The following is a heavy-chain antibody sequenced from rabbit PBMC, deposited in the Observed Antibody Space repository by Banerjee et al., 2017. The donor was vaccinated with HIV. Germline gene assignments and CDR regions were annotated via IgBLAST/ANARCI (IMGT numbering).Heavy chain of an antibody. CDR2: IATGSSGST. CDR1: GSDISSNA. J-gene: IGHJ4*01. D-gene: IGHD4-1*01. V-gene: IGHV1S45*01. CDR3: ARDLAGVIGWNFNL. Sequence: QEQLVESGGGLVQPEGSLTLTCKASGSDISSNAMCWVRQAPGKGLELIACIATGSSGSTWYASWAKGRFTISKTSSTTVTLQMTSLTAADTATYFCARDLAGVIGWNFNLWGPGTLVTVS.